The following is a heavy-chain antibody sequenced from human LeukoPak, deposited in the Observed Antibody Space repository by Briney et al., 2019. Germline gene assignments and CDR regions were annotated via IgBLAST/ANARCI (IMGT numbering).Heavy chain of an antibody. CDR1: EVTVTSNY. CDR2: IYPGGNK. V-gene: IGHV3-53*05. D-gene: IGHD2-15*01. Sequence: GGSLRLSCAASEVTVTSNYMSWVRQAPGKGLQWVSVIYPGGNKYYADSVKGRFTISRDNSKNTLYLQMNSLRAEDTAVYYCARILSRGWGELGYWGQGSLVTVSS. J-gene: IGHJ4*02. CDR3: ARILSRGWGELGY.